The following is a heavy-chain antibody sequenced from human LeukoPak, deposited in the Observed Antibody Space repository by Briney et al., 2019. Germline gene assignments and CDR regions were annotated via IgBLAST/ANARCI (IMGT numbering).Heavy chain of an antibody. CDR2: ISFDGNYK. Sequence: PGGSLRLSCAASGFTFSHCGMHWVRRAPGKGLEWVAVISFDGNYKYYADSVKGRFTVSRDDSKNTLYLQMNGLRAEDTAVYNCARDAPLGEQYYFDYWGQGTLVTVSS. V-gene: IGHV3-33*01. D-gene: IGHD1/OR15-1a*01. CDR1: GFTFSHCG. CDR3: ARDAPLGEQYYFDY. J-gene: IGHJ4*02.